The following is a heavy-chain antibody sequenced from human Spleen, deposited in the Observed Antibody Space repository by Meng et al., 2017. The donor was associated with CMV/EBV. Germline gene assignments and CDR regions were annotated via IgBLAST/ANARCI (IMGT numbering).Heavy chain of an antibody. CDR1: GFTFTTYA. V-gene: IGHV3-23*01. Sequence: GESLKISCVASGFTFTTYAVTWVRQAPGKGLEWVSTISSDGRSTYYADSVKGRFTISRDNSKNMLSLQMNGLRADDTAVYYCAKVYEAYNPKSYFDYWGQGTLVTVSS. D-gene: IGHD2-21*01. J-gene: IGHJ4*02. CDR3: AKVYEAYNPKSYFDY. CDR2: ISSDGRST.